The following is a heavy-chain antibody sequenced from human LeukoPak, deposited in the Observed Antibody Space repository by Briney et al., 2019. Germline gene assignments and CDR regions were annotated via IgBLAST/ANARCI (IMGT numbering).Heavy chain of an antibody. V-gene: IGHV3-23*01. CDR3: AKAGYYASGTYRPFDY. Sequence: GGSLRLSCAASGSTFTTNAMSWVRQAPGKGLEWVSTITGNAVGTYYADSVKGRITISRDNSKNTLYLQMNSLRAEDTALYYCAKAGYYASGTYRPFDYWGQGTLVTVSS. CDR1: GSTFTTNA. CDR2: ITGNAVGT. J-gene: IGHJ4*02. D-gene: IGHD3-10*01.